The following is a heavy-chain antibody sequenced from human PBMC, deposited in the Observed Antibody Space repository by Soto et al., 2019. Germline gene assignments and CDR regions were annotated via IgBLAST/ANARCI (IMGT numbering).Heavy chain of an antibody. V-gene: IGHV4-4*02. CDR3: ARSPRSIAAGGIDY. CDR1: GGSISSSNL. J-gene: IGHJ4*02. D-gene: IGHD6-13*01. CDR2: IYHGGST. Sequence: PSETLSLTCAVSGGSISSSNLWTWVRQPPGKGLEWIGEIYHGGSTNYNPSLKSRVTISVDKSKNQFSPRLSSVTAADTAVYYCARSPRSIAAGGIDYWGQGILVTVSS.